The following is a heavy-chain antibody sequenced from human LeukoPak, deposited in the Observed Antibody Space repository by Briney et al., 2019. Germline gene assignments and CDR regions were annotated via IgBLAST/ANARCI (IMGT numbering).Heavy chain of an antibody. CDR1: GGTFSSYA. D-gene: IGHD2-15*01. Sequence: ASVKVSCKASGGTFSSYAISWVRQATGQGLEWMGWMNPNSGNTGYAQKFQGRVTMTRNTSISTAYMELSSLRSEDTAVYYCARGRRIKGWFDPWGQGTLVTVSS. CDR3: ARGRRIKGWFDP. V-gene: IGHV1-8*02. CDR2: MNPNSGNT. J-gene: IGHJ5*02.